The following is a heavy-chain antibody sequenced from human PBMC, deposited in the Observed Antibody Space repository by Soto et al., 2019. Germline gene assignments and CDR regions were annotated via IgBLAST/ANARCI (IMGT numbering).Heavy chain of an antibody. D-gene: IGHD6-19*01. V-gene: IGHV1-18*01. CDR2: ISAYNGDT. CDR3: ARGGQWPPTRHFDP. J-gene: IGHJ5*02. CDR1: GYIFSSYG. Sequence: GASVKVSCKTSGYIFSSYGISWVRQAPGQGLEWMGWISAYNGDTNSAQELQGRVTMTTDTSTSTAYMELRSLRSDDTAVYYCARGGQWPPTRHFDPWGQGTLVTVSS.